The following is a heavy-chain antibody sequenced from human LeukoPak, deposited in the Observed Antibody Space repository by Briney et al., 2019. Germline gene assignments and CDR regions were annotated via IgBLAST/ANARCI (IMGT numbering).Heavy chain of an antibody. CDR2: IYTSGST. CDR3: ARGLLDGYTHPAAFDI. V-gene: IGHV4-61*02. Sequence: SQTLSLTCTVSGGSISSGSYSWNWIRQPAGKGLEWIGRIYTSGSTNYNPSLKSRVTISVDTSKNQFSLKLSSVTAADTAVYYCARGLLDGYTHPAAFDIWGQGTMVTVSS. CDR1: GGSISSGSYS. D-gene: IGHD5-24*01. J-gene: IGHJ3*02.